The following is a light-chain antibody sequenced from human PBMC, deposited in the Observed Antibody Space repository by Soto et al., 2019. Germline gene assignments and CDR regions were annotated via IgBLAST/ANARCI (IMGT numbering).Light chain of an antibody. CDR3: HHYGRSAIFT. CDR2: GAS. CDR1: QSVSSNF. J-gene: IGKJ3*01. Sequence: EIVMTQSPGTLSLSPGERATLSCRASQSVSSNFLAWYQQRPGQAPRLLMDGASSRAAGIPDRFSGSGSGTDFTLTISRLEPKDFAVYYCHHYGRSAIFTFGPATTVDIK. V-gene: IGKV3-20*01.